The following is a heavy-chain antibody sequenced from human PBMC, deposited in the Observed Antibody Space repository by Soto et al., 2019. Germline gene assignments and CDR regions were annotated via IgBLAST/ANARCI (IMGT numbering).Heavy chain of an antibody. Sequence: SVKVSCKASGGTYSSYASSWVQQATEQGLEWMGGIIPIFGTANYAQKFQGRVTITADESTSTAYMELSSLRSEDTAVYYCARGDIVVVVAALRGYYYGMDVWGQGTTVTVSS. V-gene: IGHV1-69*13. D-gene: IGHD2-15*01. CDR1: GGTYSSYA. J-gene: IGHJ6*02. CDR2: IIPIFGTA. CDR3: ARGDIVVVVAALRGYYYGMDV.